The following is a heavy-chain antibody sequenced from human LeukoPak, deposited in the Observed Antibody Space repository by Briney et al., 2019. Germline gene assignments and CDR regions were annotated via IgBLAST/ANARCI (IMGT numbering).Heavy chain of an antibody. V-gene: IGHV4-34*01. CDR1: GGSFSGYY. D-gene: IGHD6-19*01. J-gene: IGHJ6*02. CDR2: INHSGST. CDR3: AGPSTGYSSGWPLRNHYYYYGMDV. Sequence: SETLSLTCAVYGGSFSGYYWSWIRQPPGKGLEWIGEINHSGSTNYNPSLKSRVTISVDTSKNQFSLKLSSVTAADTAVYYCAGPSTGYSSGWPLRNHYYYYGMDVRGQGTTVTVSS.